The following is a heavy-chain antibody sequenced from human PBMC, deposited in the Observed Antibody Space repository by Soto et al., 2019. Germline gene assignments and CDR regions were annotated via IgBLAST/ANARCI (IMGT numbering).Heavy chain of an antibody. V-gene: IGHV4-30-4*01. CDR3: ARVVVRDCSSTSCYGIFDY. CDR2: IYYSGST. CDR1: CGSISSGDYY. Sequence: PSETLSLTCTVSCGSISSGDYYWSWIRQPPGKGLEWIGYIYYSGSTYYNPSLKSRVTISVDTSKNQFSLKLSSVTAADTAVYYCARVVVRDCSSTSCYGIFDYWGQGTLVTVSS. J-gene: IGHJ4*02. D-gene: IGHD2-2*01.